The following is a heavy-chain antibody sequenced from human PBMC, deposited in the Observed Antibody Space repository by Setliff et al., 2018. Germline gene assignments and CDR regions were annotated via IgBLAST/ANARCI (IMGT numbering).Heavy chain of an antibody. CDR2: INHTGRT. CDR3: ARGRNIAARLLDS. D-gene: IGHD6-6*01. J-gene: IGHJ4*02. V-gene: IGHV4-4*02. CDR1: GDSISSGNW. Sequence: TLSLTCAVSGDSISSGNWWSWVRQPPEKGLEWIGEINHTGRTSYNSSLKSRVTISIDTSRDQFSLKLISMIAADTAVYYCARGRNIAARLLDSWGQGTLVTVSS.